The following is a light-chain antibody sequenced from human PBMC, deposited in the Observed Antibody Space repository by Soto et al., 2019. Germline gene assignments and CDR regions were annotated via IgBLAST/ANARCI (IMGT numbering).Light chain of an antibody. CDR2: GAS. V-gene: IGKV3-20*01. CDR1: QTLSRSW. CDR3: QQYDRPPIT. J-gene: IGKJ5*01. Sequence: EVVLTQSPGTLSLSPGERATLSCRATQTLSRSWLAWYQHKPGQAPRLLVSGASRRASGIPDRFSGGGAGTDFTLTISRLEPGDSALYYCQQYDRPPITFGQGTRWRL.